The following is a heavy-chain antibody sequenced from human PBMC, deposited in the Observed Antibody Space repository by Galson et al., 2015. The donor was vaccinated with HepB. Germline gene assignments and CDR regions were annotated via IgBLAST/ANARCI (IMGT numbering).Heavy chain of an antibody. CDR3: ARDRAGDYGDY. J-gene: IGHJ4*02. D-gene: IGHD3-10*01. CDR2: TNPSGGST. CDR1: GYTFTSYY. Sequence: SVKVSCKASGYTFTSYYMHWVRQAPGQGLEWMGITNPSGGSTSYAQKFQGRVTMTRDTSTSTVYMELSSLRSEDTAVYYCARDRAGDYGDYWGQGTLVTVSS. V-gene: IGHV1-46*01.